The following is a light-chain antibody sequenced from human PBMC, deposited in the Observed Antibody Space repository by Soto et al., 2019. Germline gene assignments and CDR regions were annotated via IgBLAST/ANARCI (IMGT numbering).Light chain of an antibody. CDR3: SSHAGNYNFPYV. Sequence: QSVLTQPPSASGSPGQPVTISCTGTSSDVGGYNYVSWYQQHPGKAPKLMIYEXTXXXSGVPDRFSGSKSGNTASLTVSGLQAEDEADYYCSSHAGNYNFPYVFGTGTKVTV. CDR1: SSDVGGYNY. J-gene: IGLJ1*01. V-gene: IGLV2-8*01. CDR2: EXT.